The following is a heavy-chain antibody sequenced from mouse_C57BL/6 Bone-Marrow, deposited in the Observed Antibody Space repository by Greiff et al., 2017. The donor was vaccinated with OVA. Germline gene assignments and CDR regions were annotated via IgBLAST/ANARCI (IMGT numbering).Heavy chain of an antibody. J-gene: IGHJ2*01. Sequence: VQLQQSGAELVRPGASVKLSCTASGFNIKDYYMHWVKQRPEQGLEWIGRIDPEDGDTEYAPKFQAKATMTADTSSNTAYLQLSSLTSEDTAVYYCTLYDGYYVPFDYWGQGTTLTVSS. D-gene: IGHD2-3*01. CDR1: GFNIKDYY. V-gene: IGHV14-1*01. CDR3: TLYDGYYVPFDY. CDR2: IDPEDGDT.